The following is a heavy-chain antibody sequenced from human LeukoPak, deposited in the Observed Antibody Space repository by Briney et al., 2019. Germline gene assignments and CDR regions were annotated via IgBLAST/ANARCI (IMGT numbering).Heavy chain of an antibody. CDR3: ARGEPYSSGGPAEIRYNWFDP. Sequence: ASVKVSCKASGYTFTSYDINWVRQATGQGLEWMGWMNPNSGNTGYAQKFQGRVTMTGNTSISTAYMELSSLRSEDTAVYYCARGEPYSSGGPAEIRYNWFDPWGQGTPVTVSS. D-gene: IGHD6-19*01. CDR1: GYTFTSYD. V-gene: IGHV1-8*01. CDR2: MNPNSGNT. J-gene: IGHJ5*02.